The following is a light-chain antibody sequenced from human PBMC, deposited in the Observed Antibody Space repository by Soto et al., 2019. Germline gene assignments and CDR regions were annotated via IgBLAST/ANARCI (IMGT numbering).Light chain of an antibody. J-gene: IGKJ1*01. V-gene: IGKV3D-15*01. CDR2: GAS. CDR1: QSISTY. CDR3: QQYNNWPQT. Sequence: DIVLTQSPGTLSLSPGERATLSCRASQSISTYLAWYQQKPGQAPRLLIYGASIRATGIPDRFSGSGSGTEFTLTISSLQSEDFAVYYCQQYNNWPQTFGQGTKV.